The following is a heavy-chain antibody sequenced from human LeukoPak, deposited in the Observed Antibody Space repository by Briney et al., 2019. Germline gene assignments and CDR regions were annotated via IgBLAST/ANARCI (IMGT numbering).Heavy chain of an antibody. D-gene: IGHD6-19*01. J-gene: IGHJ5*02. CDR3: ARDRGFSSGHGGLFDP. CDR2: IYSSGST. CDR1: GGSISNNY. V-gene: IGHV4-4*07. Sequence: SETLSLTCTVSGGSISNNYWTWIRQPAGKGLEYIGRIYSSGSTHYNPSLKSRVTMSVDTSKNQFSLKLTSVTVADTALYYCARDRGFSSGHGGLFDPWGQGTLVTVSS.